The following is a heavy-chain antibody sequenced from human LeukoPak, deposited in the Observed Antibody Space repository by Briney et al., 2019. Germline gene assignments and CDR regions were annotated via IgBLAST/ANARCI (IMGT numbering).Heavy chain of an antibody. D-gene: IGHD3-22*01. CDR1: GGTFSSYA. Sequence: SVKVSCKASGGTFSSYAISWVRQAPGQGLEWMGRITPIFGTANYAQKFQGRVTITTDESTSTAYMELSSLRSEDTAVYYCARGPDYYDSSGYYYTDFDYWGQGTLVIVSS. CDR2: ITPIFGTA. V-gene: IGHV1-69*05. CDR3: ARGPDYYDSSGYYYTDFDY. J-gene: IGHJ4*02.